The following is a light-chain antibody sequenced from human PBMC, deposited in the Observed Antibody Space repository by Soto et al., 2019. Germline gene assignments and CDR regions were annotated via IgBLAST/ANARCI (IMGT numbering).Light chain of an antibody. CDR1: QTISSW. J-gene: IGKJ1*01. V-gene: IGKV1-5*03. Sequence: DIQMTQSPSTLSGSVGDRVTITCRASQTISSWLAWYQQKPGKAPKLLTYKASTLKSGVPSRFSGSGSGTEFTLTISSLHPDDFATYYCQHYNSYSEALGHGTKVDIK. CDR2: KAS. CDR3: QHYNSYSEA.